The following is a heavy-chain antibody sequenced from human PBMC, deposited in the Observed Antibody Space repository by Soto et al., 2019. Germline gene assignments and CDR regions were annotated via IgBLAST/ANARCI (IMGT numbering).Heavy chain of an antibody. CDR3: ARLFGRLGGWFDP. J-gene: IGHJ5*02. Sequence: ASVKVSCKASGYTFTGYYTHWVRQAPGQGLEWMGWINPNSGGTNYAQKFQGWVTMTRDTSISTAYMELSRLRSDDTAVYYCARLFGRLGGWFDPWGQGTLVTVSS. V-gene: IGHV1-2*04. D-gene: IGHD3-9*01. CDR1: GYTFTGYY. CDR2: INPNSGGT.